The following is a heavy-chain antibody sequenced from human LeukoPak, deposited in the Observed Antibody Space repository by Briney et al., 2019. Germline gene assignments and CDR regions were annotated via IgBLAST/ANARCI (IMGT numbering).Heavy chain of an antibody. CDR2: ISGSGGST. CDR1: GFTFSSYA. CDR3: AKSGQWLVKDY. V-gene: IGHV3-23*01. D-gene: IGHD6-19*01. J-gene: IGHJ4*02. Sequence: GGSLRLSCAASGFTFSSYAMSWVRQAPAQGLEWVSAISGSGGSTYYADSVKGRFTISRDNSKNTLYLQMNSLRAEDTAVYYCAKSGQWLVKDYWGQGTLVTVSS.